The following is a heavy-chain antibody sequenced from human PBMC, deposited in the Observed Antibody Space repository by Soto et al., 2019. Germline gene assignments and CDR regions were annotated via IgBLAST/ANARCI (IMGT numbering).Heavy chain of an antibody. Sequence: GGSLRLSCAASDFDFSSYGIHWVRQAPGKGLEWVAASSYDGRETFYADSAKGRFTVSKEMSKNTAFLQMNALRHEGTAVYFCARDSGWPILNFDNWGQGTPVTVSS. J-gene: IGHJ4*02. CDR3: ARDSGWPILNFDN. V-gene: IGHV3-30*03. D-gene: IGHD3-10*01. CDR2: SSYDGRET. CDR1: DFDFSSYG.